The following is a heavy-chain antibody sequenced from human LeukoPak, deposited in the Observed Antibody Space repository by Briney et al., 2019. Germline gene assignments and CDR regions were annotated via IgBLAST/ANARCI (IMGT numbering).Heavy chain of an antibody. D-gene: IGHD2-15*01. Sequence: SETLSLTCTVSGASIRSGDYYWSWIRQPPGKGLEWIGYIYDSGSTYYNPSLKSRITISVDTSENRFSLKLSSVAATDTAVYYCARDCSGGSCYGAFDIWGQGTMVTVSS. J-gene: IGHJ3*02. CDR3: ARDCSGGSCYGAFDI. CDR1: GASIRSGDYY. CDR2: IYDSGST. V-gene: IGHV4-30-4*01.